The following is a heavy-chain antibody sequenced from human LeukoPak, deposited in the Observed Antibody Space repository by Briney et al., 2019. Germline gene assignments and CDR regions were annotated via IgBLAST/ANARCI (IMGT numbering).Heavy chain of an antibody. Sequence: GGSLRLSCAASGFTFSSYEMNWVRQAPGKGLEWISYISSSGGTIFYADSVKGRFTISRDNAKSSLYLQMNSLRAEDTAVYYCARSLAAGFDIWGQGTMVTVSS. CDR3: ARSLAAGFDI. CDR1: GFTFSSYE. CDR2: ISSSGGTI. J-gene: IGHJ3*02. V-gene: IGHV3-48*03. D-gene: IGHD6-25*01.